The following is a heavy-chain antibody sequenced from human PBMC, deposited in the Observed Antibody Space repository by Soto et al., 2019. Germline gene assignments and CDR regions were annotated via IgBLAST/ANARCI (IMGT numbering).Heavy chain of an antibody. D-gene: IGHD3-3*01. CDR1: GFTFSSHA. CDR3: AKQLNYDFWSGYPDAFDI. V-gene: IGHV3-23*01. J-gene: IGHJ3*02. Sequence: EVQLLESGGGLVQPGGSLRLSCAASGFTFSSHAMSWVRQAPGKGLEWVSGIRGGGGSTYSADSVKGRFTISRDNSKNTLYLQMNSLRAEDTALYYCAKQLNYDFWSGYPDAFDIWGQGTMVIVSS. CDR2: IRGGGGST.